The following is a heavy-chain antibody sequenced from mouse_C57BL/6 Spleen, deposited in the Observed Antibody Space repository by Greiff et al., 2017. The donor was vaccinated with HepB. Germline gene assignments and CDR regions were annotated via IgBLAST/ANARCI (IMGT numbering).Heavy chain of an antibody. Sequence: DVMLVESGGGLVKPGGSLKLSCAASGFTFSSYTMSWVRQTPEKRLEWVATISGGGGNTYYPDSVKGRFTISRDNAKNTLYLQMSSLRSEDTALYYCARHGGIKFSYYYGSSPPCDYWGQGTTLTVSS. CDR1: GFTFSSYT. V-gene: IGHV5-9*01. J-gene: IGHJ2*01. CDR3: ARHGGIKFSYYYGSSPPCDY. D-gene: IGHD1-1*01. CDR2: ISGGGGNT.